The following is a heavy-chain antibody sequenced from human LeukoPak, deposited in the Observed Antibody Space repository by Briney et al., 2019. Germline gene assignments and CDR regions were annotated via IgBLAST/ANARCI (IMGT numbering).Heavy chain of an antibody. V-gene: IGHV3-30*02. Sequence: GGSLRLSCAASGFTFSSYGMHWVRQAPGKGLEWVAFIRYDGSNKYYADSVKGRFTISRDNSKNTLYLQMNGLRAEDTAVYYCAKDAFEYYYDSSGYYWPHFDYWGQGTLVTVSS. CDR1: GFTFSSYG. J-gene: IGHJ4*02. CDR2: IRYDGSNK. CDR3: AKDAFEYYYDSSGYYWPHFDY. D-gene: IGHD3-22*01.